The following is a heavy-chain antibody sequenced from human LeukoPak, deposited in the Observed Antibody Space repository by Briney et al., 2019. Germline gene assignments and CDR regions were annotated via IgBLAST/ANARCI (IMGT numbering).Heavy chain of an antibody. CDR3: ARVSQMRYYDSSGSIYYYYYGMDV. CDR2: IYYSGTT. Sequence: SETLSLTCTVSGGSISSYYWSWIRQPPGKGLEWIGYIYYSGTTNYNPSLKSRVTISVDTSKNQFSLKLSSVTAADTAVYYCARVSQMRYYDSSGSIYYYYYGMDVWGQGTTVTVSS. J-gene: IGHJ6*02. D-gene: IGHD3-22*01. V-gene: IGHV4-59*12. CDR1: GGSISSYY.